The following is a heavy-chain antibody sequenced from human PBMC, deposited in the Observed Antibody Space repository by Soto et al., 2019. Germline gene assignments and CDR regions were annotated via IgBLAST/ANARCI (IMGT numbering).Heavy chain of an antibody. D-gene: IGHD3-10*01. CDR1: GGSISSYY. J-gene: IGHJ5*02. Sequence: SETLSLTCTVSGGSISSYYWSWIRQPPGKGLEWIGYIYYSGSTNYNPSLKSRVTISVDTSKNQFSLKLSSVTAADTAVYYCARDGGFNMVRGGSWFDPWGQGTLVTVSS. CDR3: ARDGGFNMVRGGSWFDP. CDR2: IYYSGST. V-gene: IGHV4-59*01.